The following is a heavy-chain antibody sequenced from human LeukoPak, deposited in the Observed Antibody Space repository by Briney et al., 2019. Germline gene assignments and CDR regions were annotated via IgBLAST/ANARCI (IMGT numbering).Heavy chain of an antibody. CDR1: GFTFSSYW. CDR3: ARCTGGYPQYYGMDV. V-gene: IGHV3-7*01. D-gene: IGHD2-8*02. CDR2: IKHDGSET. J-gene: IGHJ6*02. Sequence: PGGSLRLSCAASGFTFSSYWMSWVRQAPGKGLEWVTNIKHDGSETYYVDSVKGRFTVSRDNAKNSLYLQMNSLRAEDTAVYYCARCTGGYPQYYGMDVWGQGTTVTVSS.